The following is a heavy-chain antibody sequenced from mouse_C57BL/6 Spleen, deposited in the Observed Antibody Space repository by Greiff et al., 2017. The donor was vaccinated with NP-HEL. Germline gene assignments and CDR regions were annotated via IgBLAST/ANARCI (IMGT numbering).Heavy chain of an antibody. CDR3: ARVTTVVAKEGYAMDY. CDR2: IYPGSGST. J-gene: IGHJ4*01. D-gene: IGHD1-1*01. CDR1: GYTFTSYW. Sequence: QVQLQQPGAELVKPGASVKMSCKASGYTFTSYWITWVKQRPGQGLEWIGDIYPGSGSTNYNEKFKSKATLTVDTSSSTAYMQLSSLTSEDSAVYYCARVTTVVAKEGYAMDYWGQGTSVTVSS. V-gene: IGHV1-55*01.